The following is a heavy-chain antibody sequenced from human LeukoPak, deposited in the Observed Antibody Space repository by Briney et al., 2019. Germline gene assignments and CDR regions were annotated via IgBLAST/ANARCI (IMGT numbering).Heavy chain of an antibody. Sequence: SVKVSCKASGGTFSSYAISWVRQAPGQGLEWMGGIIPILGTANYAQKFQGRVTITADKSTSTAYMELSSLRSEDTAVYYCASLLTYDYGDLGIDYWGQGTLVTVSS. V-gene: IGHV1-69*10. CDR1: GGTFSSYA. CDR3: ASLLTYDYGDLGIDY. J-gene: IGHJ4*02. CDR2: IIPILGTA. D-gene: IGHD4-17*01.